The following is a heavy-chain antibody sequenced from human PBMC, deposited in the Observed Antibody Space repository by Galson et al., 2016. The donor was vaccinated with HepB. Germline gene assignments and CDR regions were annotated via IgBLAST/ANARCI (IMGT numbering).Heavy chain of an antibody. CDR3: AKDTSYSSSWFYFDY. CDR2: ISWNSGRI. V-gene: IGHV3-9*01. CDR1: GFTFDVYA. D-gene: IGHD6-13*01. Sequence: SLRLSCAASGFTFDVYAMHWVRQAPGKGLEWVSGISWNSGRICYADSVKGRFTISRDNAKNSLFLQMNSLRPEDTALYYCAKDTSYSSSWFYFDYWGQGALVTGSS. J-gene: IGHJ4*02.